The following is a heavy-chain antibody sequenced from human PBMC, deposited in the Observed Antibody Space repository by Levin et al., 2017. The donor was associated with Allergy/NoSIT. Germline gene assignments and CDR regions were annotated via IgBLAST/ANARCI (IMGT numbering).Heavy chain of an antibody. Sequence: GGSLRLSCAAAGFIFGDYGMHWVRQVPGKGLEWLAVIWYDGSNEYHTDSVKGRFTISRDNSKNTLYLQMESLRAEDTAVYCCARDKRPSHDVLAGSGNGVLDYWGQGTLVTVSS. V-gene: IGHV3-33*01. CDR2: IWYDGSNE. CDR1: GFIFGDYG. J-gene: IGHJ4*02. D-gene: IGHD3-9*01. CDR3: ARDKRPSHDVLAGSGNGVLDY.